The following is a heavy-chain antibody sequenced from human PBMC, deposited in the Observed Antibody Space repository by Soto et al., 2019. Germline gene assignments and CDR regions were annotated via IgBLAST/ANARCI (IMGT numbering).Heavy chain of an antibody. V-gene: IGHV4-59*08. D-gene: IGHD6-19*01. J-gene: IGHJ4*02. Sequence: QVQLQESGPGLVKPSETLSLTCTVSGVSISSYYWNWIRQPPGKGLEWIGYIYYRGNTNYNPSLKSRVTISVDTSKHQFALKLTSVTAADTAVYYCAIIAVDGFTFDYWGQGTLVTVSS. CDR2: IYYRGNT. CDR3: AIIAVDGFTFDY. CDR1: GVSISSYY.